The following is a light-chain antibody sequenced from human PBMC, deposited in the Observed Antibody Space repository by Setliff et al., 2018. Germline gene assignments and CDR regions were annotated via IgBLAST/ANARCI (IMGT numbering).Light chain of an antibody. CDR2: DNN. CDR3: GAWDRSLSVHV. V-gene: IGLV1-51*01. Sequence: QSVLTQPPSVSAAPGQKVTISCSGSSSNIGNNYVSWYQQLPGAAPKLLIYDNNRPSGIPDRFSGSKSGTSATLGITGLQTGDEADYYCGAWDRSLSVHVFGTGTKVTVL. J-gene: IGLJ1*01. CDR1: SSNIGNNY.